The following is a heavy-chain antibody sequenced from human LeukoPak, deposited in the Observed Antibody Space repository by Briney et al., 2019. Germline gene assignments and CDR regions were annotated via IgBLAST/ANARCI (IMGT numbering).Heavy chain of an antibody. V-gene: IGHV5-51*01. D-gene: IGHD3-3*01. CDR2: IYPGDSDT. Sequence: GESLKISCKGSGYSFTSYWIGWVRQVPGKGLEWMGIIYPGDSDTRYSPSFQGQVTISADKSISTAYLQWSSLKASDTAMYYCARKYYDFWSGYDYWGQGTLVTVSS. CDR1: GYSFTSYW. J-gene: IGHJ4*02. CDR3: ARKYYDFWSGYDY.